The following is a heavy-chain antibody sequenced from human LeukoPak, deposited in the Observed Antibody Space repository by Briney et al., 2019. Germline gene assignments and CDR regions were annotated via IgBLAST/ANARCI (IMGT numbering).Heavy chain of an antibody. V-gene: IGHV6-1*01. CDR1: GDSVSSNSAA. CDR2: TYYRSKWYN. J-gene: IGHJ4*02. D-gene: IGHD3-10*01. Sequence: SQTLSLTCVISGDSVSSNSAAWNWIRQSPSRGLEWLGRTYYRSKWYNDYALSVKSRISINPDTSKNQFSLQLNSVTAADTAVYYCARPAVLWFGELFDWGQGTLVTVSS. CDR3: ARPAVLWFGELFD.